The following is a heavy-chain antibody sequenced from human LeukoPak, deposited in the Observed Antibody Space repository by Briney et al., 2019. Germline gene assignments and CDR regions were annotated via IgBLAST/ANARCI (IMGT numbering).Heavy chain of an antibody. CDR3: ARDHPIAVAGLNWFDP. D-gene: IGHD6-19*01. J-gene: IGHJ5*02. CDR1: GFTFSSCS. CDR2: ISSSSSYI. V-gene: IGHV3-21*01. Sequence: KPGGSLRLSCAASGFTFSSCSMNWVRQAPGKGLEWVSSISSSSSYIYYADSVKGRFTISRDNAKNSLYLQMNSLRAEDTAVYYCARDHPIAVAGLNWFDPWGQGTLVTVSS.